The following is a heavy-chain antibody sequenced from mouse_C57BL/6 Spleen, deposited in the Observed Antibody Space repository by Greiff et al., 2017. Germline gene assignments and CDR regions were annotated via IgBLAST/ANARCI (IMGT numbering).Heavy chain of an antibody. J-gene: IGHJ2*01. Sequence: DVHLVESGGDLVKPGGSLKLSCAASGFTFSSYGMSWVRQTPDKRLEWVATISSGGSYTYYPDSVKGRFTISRDNAKNTLYLQMSSQKSEDTAMYYCSILGGGFDYWGQGTTLTVSS. D-gene: IGHD4-1*01. CDR3: SILGGGFDY. V-gene: IGHV5-6*01. CDR1: GFTFSSYG. CDR2: ISSGGSYT.